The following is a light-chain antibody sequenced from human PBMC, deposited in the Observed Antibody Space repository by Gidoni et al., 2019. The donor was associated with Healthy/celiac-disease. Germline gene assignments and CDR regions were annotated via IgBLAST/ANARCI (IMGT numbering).Light chain of an antibody. CDR1: DIRSKS. V-gene: IGLV3-21*03. J-gene: IGLJ2*01. CDR3: QVWDSSSDHPVI. Sequence: SYVLTQPPSVSVAPGKTARITCGGNDIRSKSVHWYQQQPGQAPVLVVYDDSDRPSGIPERFSGSNSGNTATLTIGRVEAWDEAVYYCQVWDSSSDHPVIFGGGTKLTVL. CDR2: DDS.